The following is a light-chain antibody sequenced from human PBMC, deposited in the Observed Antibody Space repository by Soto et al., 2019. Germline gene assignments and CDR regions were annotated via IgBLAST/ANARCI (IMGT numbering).Light chain of an antibody. CDR3: SSFTSSITYV. J-gene: IGLJ1*01. CDR1: ISDVGGYNS. Sequence: QSVLTQPASVSGSPGQSITISCTGTISDVGGYNSVSWYRQDPGKAPKLMIYDVTNRPSGVSNRFSGSKSGNTASLTISGLQAEDEADYYCSSFTSSITYVFGTGTKVTVL. V-gene: IGLV2-14*01. CDR2: DVT.